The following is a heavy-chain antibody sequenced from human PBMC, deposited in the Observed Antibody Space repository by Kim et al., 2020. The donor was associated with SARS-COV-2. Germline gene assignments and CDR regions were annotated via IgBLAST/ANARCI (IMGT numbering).Heavy chain of an antibody. CDR1: EFTFSSYA. CDR3: AKDPSCGDGTCYSYFDY. D-gene: IGHD2-15*01. CDR2: ISGSGDST. V-gene: IGHV3-23*01. J-gene: IGHJ4*02. Sequence: GGSLRLSCAASEFTFSSYAMSWVRQAPGKGLEWVSIISGSGDSTFYADSVKGRFTISRDNSKNTLYLQMDSLRAEDTAVYYCAKDPSCGDGTCYSYFDYWGQGTLVTVSS.